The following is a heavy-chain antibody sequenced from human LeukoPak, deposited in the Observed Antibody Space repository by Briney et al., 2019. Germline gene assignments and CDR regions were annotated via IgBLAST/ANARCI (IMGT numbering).Heavy chain of an antibody. Sequence: GGSLRLSCAASGFTFDDYGMSWVRQAPGKGLEWVSGINWNGGSTGYADSVKGRFTISRDNSKNTLYLQMNSLRAEDTAVYYCAKGGRDYGDYAPDYWGQGTLVTVSS. V-gene: IGHV3-20*04. D-gene: IGHD4-17*01. J-gene: IGHJ4*02. CDR3: AKGGRDYGDYAPDY. CDR2: INWNGGST. CDR1: GFTFDDYG.